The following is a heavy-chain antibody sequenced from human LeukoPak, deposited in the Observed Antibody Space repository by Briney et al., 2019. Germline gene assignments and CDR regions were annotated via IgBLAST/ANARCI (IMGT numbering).Heavy chain of an antibody. V-gene: IGHV3-15*01. CDR3: TTDAPYYGSGSNFSDFQH. J-gene: IGHJ1*01. CDR1: GFTFTYAY. Sequence: GGSLRLSCAASGFTFTYAYMSWVRQAPGRGLQWVGRIKSKTEGGTTDYAAPVKGRFTISRDDSNKTLHLQMNSLKTEDTGVYYCTTDAPYYGSGSNFSDFQHWGQGTLVTVSS. D-gene: IGHD3-10*01. CDR2: IKSKTEGGTT.